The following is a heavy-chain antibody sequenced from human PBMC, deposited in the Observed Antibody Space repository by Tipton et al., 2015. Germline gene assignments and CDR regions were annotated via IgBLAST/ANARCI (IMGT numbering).Heavy chain of an antibody. Sequence: SMRLSCAASGFTFSSYGLHWVRQAPGKGLEWVAVIWNDGNNKYYADSVKGRFTISRDNSKNTLYLQMNSLRDEDTAVYYCARDGSNCGGDCYSRYFQHWGQGTLVTVSS. CDR3: ARDGSNCGGDCYSRYFQH. CDR2: IWNDGNNK. V-gene: IGHV3-33*01. CDR1: GFTFSSYG. D-gene: IGHD2-21*02. J-gene: IGHJ1*01.